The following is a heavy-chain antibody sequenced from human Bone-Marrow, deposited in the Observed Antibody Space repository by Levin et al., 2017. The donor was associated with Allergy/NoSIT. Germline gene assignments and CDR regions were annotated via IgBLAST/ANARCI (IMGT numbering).Heavy chain of an antibody. D-gene: IGHD5-18*01. Sequence: SETLSLTCTVSGGSISSGDYYWSWIRQPPGKGLEWIGYIYYSGSTYYNPSLKSRVTISVDTSKNQFSLKLSSVTAADTAVYYCARDPGRDTAMVPAGYFDLWGRGTLVTVSS. CDR3: ARDPGRDTAMVPAGYFDL. J-gene: IGHJ2*01. CDR2: IYYSGST. V-gene: IGHV4-30-4*01. CDR1: GGSISSGDYY.